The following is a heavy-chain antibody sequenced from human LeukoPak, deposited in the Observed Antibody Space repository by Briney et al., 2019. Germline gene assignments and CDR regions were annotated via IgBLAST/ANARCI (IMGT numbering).Heavy chain of an antibody. CDR3: ARQAQDGTDNYFDP. Sequence: PSETLSLTCTVSSGSISGHYWSWIRQSPGRGLEWIGNIYTSGITKYNPSLNSRVTISIDTSKNRFSLKVTSMTAADTAIYYCARQAQDGTDNYFDPWGRGILDTVSS. CDR1: SGSISGHY. V-gene: IGHV4-4*09. D-gene: IGHD1-14*01. CDR2: IYTSGIT. J-gene: IGHJ5*02.